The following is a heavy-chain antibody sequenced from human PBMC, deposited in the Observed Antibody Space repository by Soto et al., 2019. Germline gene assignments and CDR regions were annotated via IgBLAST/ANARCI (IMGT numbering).Heavy chain of an antibody. CDR1: GFTFRTYW. V-gene: IGHV3-7*03. CDR3: AGWGGHDYNY. Sequence: GGSLRLSCIGSGFTFRTYWMNWVRQAPGMGLEWVANINPDGSVGTYVDSVKGRFTTSRDNAQNSLYLQMSSLRADDTAVYFCAGWGGHDYNYWGQGIPVTVSS. CDR2: INPDGSVG. D-gene: IGHD3-16*01. J-gene: IGHJ4*02.